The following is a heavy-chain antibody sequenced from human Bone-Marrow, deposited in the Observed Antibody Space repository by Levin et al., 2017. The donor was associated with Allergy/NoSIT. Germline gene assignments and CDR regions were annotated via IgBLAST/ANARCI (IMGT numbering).Heavy chain of an antibody. Sequence: GGSLRLSCTASGFTFSNAWMSWVRQAPGKGLEWVGHIKNKTDGGASDYAAPVKGRFTISRDDSKNTLYLQMDSLRSEDTAVYYCTTELYTTSAYRYFDSWGQGTLVTVSS. CDR2: IKNKTDGGAS. V-gene: IGHV3-15*01. CDR3: TTELYTTSAYRYFDS. CDR1: GFTFSNAW. J-gene: IGHJ4*02. D-gene: IGHD5/OR15-5a*01.